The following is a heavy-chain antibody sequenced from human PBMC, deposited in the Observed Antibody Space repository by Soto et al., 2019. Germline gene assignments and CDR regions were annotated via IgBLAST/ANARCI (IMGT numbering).Heavy chain of an antibody. Sequence: EVQLVESGGGVVQPGGSLRLSCAASGFTFIGYWMHWVRQGPGKGLVWVARINNDGIDTTYAASVKGRFTISRDNTKNMVYLAMNILSADDTAVYYCARDGSMVLERWFDPWGQVTLVTVSS. CDR3: ARDGSMVLERWFDP. CDR2: INNDGIDT. D-gene: IGHD2-8*02. CDR1: GFTFIGYW. V-gene: IGHV3-74*03. J-gene: IGHJ5*02.